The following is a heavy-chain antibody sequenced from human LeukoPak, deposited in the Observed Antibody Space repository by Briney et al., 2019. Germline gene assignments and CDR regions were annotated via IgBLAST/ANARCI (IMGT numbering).Heavy chain of an antibody. D-gene: IGHD3-3*01. V-gene: IGHV1-2*02. CDR1: GYTFTGYY. Sequence: ASVKVSCKASGYTFTGYYMHWVRQAPGQGLEWMGWINPNGGGTNYAQKFQGRVTMTKDTSTSTVYMELSSLRSEDTAVYYCARVMEAGFDYWGQGTLVTVSS. CDR2: INPNGGGT. CDR3: ARVMEAGFDY. J-gene: IGHJ4*02.